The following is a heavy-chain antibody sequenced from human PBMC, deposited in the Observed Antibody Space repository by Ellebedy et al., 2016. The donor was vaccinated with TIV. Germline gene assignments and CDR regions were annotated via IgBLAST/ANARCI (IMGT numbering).Heavy chain of an antibody. CDR3: AVLAAAVRFDF. J-gene: IGHJ4*02. D-gene: IGHD6-25*01. CDR2: IEPDGSEK. CDR1: GLTFDIYR. Sequence: GGSLRLSXTASGLTFDIYRMSWVRQAPGKGLGWVANIEPDGSEKSYAKFVEGRFAISRDNAKSSVFLQMRSLRNEDTAVYYCAVLAAAVRFDFWGQGSPVTVSS. V-gene: IGHV3-7*01.